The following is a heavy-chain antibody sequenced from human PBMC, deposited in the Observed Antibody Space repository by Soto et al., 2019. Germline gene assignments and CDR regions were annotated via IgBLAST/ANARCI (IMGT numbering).Heavy chain of an antibody. CDR3: ARDRGDYRGLDP. CDR1: GGSISSGGYY. Sequence: SETLSLTCTVSGGSISSGGYYWSWIRQHPGKGLEWIGYIYYSGSTYYNPSLKSRVTISVDTSKNQFSLKLNSVTAADTAVYYCARDRGDYRGLDPWGQGTLVTVSS. D-gene: IGHD3-10*01. V-gene: IGHV4-31*03. J-gene: IGHJ5*02. CDR2: IYYSGST.